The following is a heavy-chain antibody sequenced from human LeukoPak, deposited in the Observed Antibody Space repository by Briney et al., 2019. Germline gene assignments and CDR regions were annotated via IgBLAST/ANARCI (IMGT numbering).Heavy chain of an antibody. D-gene: IGHD5-12*01. CDR3: AKDGRGYSGYDCDY. V-gene: IGHV3-23*01. Sequence: PGGSLRLSCAASRFTFSSYGMSWVRQAPGKGLEWVSAISGSGGSTYYADSVKGRSTISRDNSKNTLYLQMNSLRAEDTAVYYCAKDGRGYSGYDCDYWGQGTLVTVSS. CDR1: RFTFSSYG. J-gene: IGHJ4*02. CDR2: ISGSGGST.